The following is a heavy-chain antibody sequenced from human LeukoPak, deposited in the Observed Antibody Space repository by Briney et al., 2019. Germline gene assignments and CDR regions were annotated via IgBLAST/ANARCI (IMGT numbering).Heavy chain of an antibody. V-gene: IGHV4-39*07. CDR1: GGSISSSSYY. CDR2: IYYSGST. J-gene: IGHJ6*02. CDR3: ARDGPNYYGMDV. Sequence: PSETLSLTCTVSGGSISSSSYYWGWIRQPPGKGLEWIGSIYYSGSTYYNPSLKSRVTISVDTSKNQFSLKLSSVTAADTAVYYCARDGPNYYGMDVWGQGTTVTVSS.